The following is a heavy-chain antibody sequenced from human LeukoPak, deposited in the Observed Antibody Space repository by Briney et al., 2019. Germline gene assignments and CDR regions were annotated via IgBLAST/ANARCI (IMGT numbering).Heavy chain of an antibody. J-gene: IGHJ4*02. Sequence: PGGSLRLSCAASGFTFSTYGMSWVRQAPGKGLEWVSAISDSGDTTYYADSVRGRFTISRDNSKNTLYLQMNSLRAGDTALYYCAKESLRGHSYGFDNWGQGTLVTVSS. CDR3: AKESLRGHSYGFDN. CDR1: GFTFSTYG. CDR2: ISDSGDTT. D-gene: IGHD5-18*01. V-gene: IGHV3-23*01.